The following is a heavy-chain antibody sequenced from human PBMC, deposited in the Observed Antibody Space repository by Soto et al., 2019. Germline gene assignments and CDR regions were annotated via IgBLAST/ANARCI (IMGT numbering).Heavy chain of an antibody. Sequence: QVQLVQSGAEVKKPGASVKVSCKASGYTFTSYGISWVRQAPGQGLEWMGWISVYNGNTNYAQKLQGRVTMTTDTSTSTVYMELRSLRSDDTAAYDCARDQEGITMIVCGPWGQGTLVTVSS. D-gene: IGHD3-22*01. CDR1: GYTFTSYG. CDR2: ISVYNGNT. CDR3: ARDQEGITMIVCGP. J-gene: IGHJ5*02. V-gene: IGHV1-18*01.